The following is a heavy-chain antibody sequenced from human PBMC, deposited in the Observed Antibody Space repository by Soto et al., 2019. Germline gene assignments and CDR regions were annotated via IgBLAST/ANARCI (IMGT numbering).Heavy chain of an antibody. V-gene: IGHV4-34*01. CDR3: ARGLRRYFDWSLYYYYYYGMDV. CDR1: GGSFSGYY. CDR2: INHSGST. D-gene: IGHD3-9*01. Sequence: SETLSLTCAVYGGSFSGYYWSWIRQPPGKGLEWIGEINHSGSTNYNPSLKSRVTISVDTSKNQFSLKLSSVTAADTAVYYCARGLRRYFDWSLYYYYYYGMDVWGQGTTVTVSS. J-gene: IGHJ6*02.